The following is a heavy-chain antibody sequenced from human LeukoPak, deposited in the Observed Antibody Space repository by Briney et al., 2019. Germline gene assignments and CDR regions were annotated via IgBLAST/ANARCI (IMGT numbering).Heavy chain of an antibody. J-gene: IGHJ4*02. Sequence: PSQTLSLTCTVSDGSIGSGPYYWSWIRQPAGKGLEWIGRIYTSGRTDYSPSLKSRVTISADTSKNHFSLKLSSVTAADTAVYYCVRENARSVPTAVSPLDDWGQGTLVTVSS. CDR1: DGSIGSGPYY. V-gene: IGHV4-61*02. D-gene: IGHD2-2*01. CDR2: IYTSGRT. CDR3: VRENARSVPTAVSPLDD.